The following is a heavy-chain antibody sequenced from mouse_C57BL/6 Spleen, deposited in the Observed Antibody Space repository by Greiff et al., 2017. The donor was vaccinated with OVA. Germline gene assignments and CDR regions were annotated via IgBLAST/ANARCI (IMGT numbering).Heavy chain of an antibody. Sequence: QVQLKQSGAELAKPGASVKLSCKASGYTFTSYWMHWVKQRPGQGLEWIGYINPSSGYTKYNQKFKDKATLTADKSSSTAYMQLSSLTYEDSAVYYCARNPYYDYGPCAYWGQGTLVTVSA. CDR3: ARNPYYDYGPCAY. J-gene: IGHJ3*01. CDR1: GYTFTSYW. CDR2: INPSSGYT. V-gene: IGHV1-7*01. D-gene: IGHD2-4*01.